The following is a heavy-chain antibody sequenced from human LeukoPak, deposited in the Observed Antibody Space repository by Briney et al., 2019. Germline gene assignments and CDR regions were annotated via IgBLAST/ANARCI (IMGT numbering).Heavy chain of an antibody. CDR1: GGSISSYY. V-gene: IGHV4-59*12. Sequence: PSETLSLTCTVSGGSISSYYWSWIRQPPGKGLEWIGYIYYSGTTNYNPSLKSRVSISLDTSKNQFSLKLSSVTAADTAVYYCARGGGYSYGPYFDCWGQGTLVTVSS. CDR3: ARGGGYSYGPYFDC. D-gene: IGHD5-18*01. CDR2: IYYSGTT. J-gene: IGHJ4*02.